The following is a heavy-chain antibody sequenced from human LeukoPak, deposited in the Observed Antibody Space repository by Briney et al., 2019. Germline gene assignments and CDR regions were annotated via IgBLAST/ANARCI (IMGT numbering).Heavy chain of an antibody. CDR3: ASQRGSGSPHYYYYGMDV. V-gene: IGHV3-7*02. Sequence: GGSLRLSCAASGFTFSSYWMSWVRQAPGKGLEWVANIKQDGSEKYYVDSVKGRFTISRDNAKNSLYLQMNSLRAEDTAVYYCASQRGSGSPHYYYYGMDVWGQGTTVTVSS. CDR1: GFTFSSYW. CDR2: IKQDGSEK. J-gene: IGHJ6*02. D-gene: IGHD3-10*01.